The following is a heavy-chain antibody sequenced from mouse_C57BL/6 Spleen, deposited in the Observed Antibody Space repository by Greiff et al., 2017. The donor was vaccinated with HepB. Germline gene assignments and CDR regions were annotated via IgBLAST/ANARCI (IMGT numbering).Heavy chain of an antibody. J-gene: IGHJ4*01. CDR1: GFTFSDYG. CDR2: ISSGSSTI. Sequence: EVQVVESGGGLVKPGGSLKLSCAASGFTFSDYGMHWVRQAPEKGLEWVAYISSGSSTIYYADTVKGRSTISRDNAKNTLFLQMTSLRSEDTAMYYCAKSFGRYYAMDYWGQGTSVTVSS. CDR3: AKSFGRYYAMDY. V-gene: IGHV5-17*01.